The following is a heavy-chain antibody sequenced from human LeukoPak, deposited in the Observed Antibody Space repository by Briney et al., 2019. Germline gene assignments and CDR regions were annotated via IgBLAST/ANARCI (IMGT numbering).Heavy chain of an antibody. Sequence: ASVKVSCKVSGYTLTELSMHWVRQAPGKGLEWMGGFDPEDGETIYAQKFQGRVTMTEDTSTDTAYMELSGLRSEDTAVYYCATAIFFRWTVSVGYGMDVWGQGTTVTVSS. CDR3: ATAIFFRWTVSVGYGMDV. V-gene: IGHV1-24*01. J-gene: IGHJ6*02. CDR2: FDPEDGET. CDR1: GYTLTELS. D-gene: IGHD2-8*02.